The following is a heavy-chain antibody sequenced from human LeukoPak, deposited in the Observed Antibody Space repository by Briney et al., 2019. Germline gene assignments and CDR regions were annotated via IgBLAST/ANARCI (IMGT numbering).Heavy chain of an antibody. V-gene: IGHV3-74*01. CDR2: INSDGSST. CDR3: ARDRVPTGADY. CDR1: GFTFSSYW. J-gene: IGHJ4*02. D-gene: IGHD5-12*01. Sequence: GGSLRLSCAPSGFTFSSYWMHWVRQAPGKGLVWVSRINSDGSSTSYADSVKGRFTISRDNAKNTLYLQMNSLTAEDTAVYYCARDRVPTGADYWGQGTLVTVSS.